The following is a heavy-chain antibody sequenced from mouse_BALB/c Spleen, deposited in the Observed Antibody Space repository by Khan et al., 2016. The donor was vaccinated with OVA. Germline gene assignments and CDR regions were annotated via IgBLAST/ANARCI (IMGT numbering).Heavy chain of an antibody. CDR2: TNPTNGRT. CDR3: ARIKKIVATYFDY. J-gene: IGHJ2*01. Sequence: VQLQESGAELVKAGASVKMSCKAFGYTFTSYWMHWVKQRLGQGLEWFAETNPTNGRTYYNEKFKRQATLTVDKSSSTAYMLLSGPTFEDSAVYYCARIKKIVATYFDYWGQGTTHTVS. CDR1: GYTFTSYW. V-gene: IGHV1S81*02. D-gene: IGHD1-1*01.